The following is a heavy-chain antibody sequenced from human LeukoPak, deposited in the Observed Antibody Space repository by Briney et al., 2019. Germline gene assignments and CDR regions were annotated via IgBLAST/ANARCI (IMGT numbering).Heavy chain of an antibody. CDR1: GFTFSSHW. CDR3: ARGRLEPLYFGF. J-gene: IGHJ4*02. V-gene: IGHV3-53*01. CDR2: IYGDGST. D-gene: IGHD1-1*01. Sequence: PGGSLRLSCAASGFTFSSHWMHWVRQAPGKGLEWVSLIYGDGSTYYADSVKGRFTISRDTSKTTLYLQMNSLRAEDTAMYYCARGRLEPLYFGFWGQGTLVTVSS.